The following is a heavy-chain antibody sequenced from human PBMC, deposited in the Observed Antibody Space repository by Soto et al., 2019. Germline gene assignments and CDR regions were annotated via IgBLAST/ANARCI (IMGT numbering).Heavy chain of an antibody. J-gene: IGHJ4*02. D-gene: IGHD2-8*02. CDR3: ARDKITGLFDY. CDR2: INHSGST. V-gene: IGHV4-34*01. Sequence: SETLSLTFAVFGGSFRGYYWTWVRQPPGTGLEWIGEINHSGSTNYNPSLKSRVTISVDTSKNQFSLKLTSVTAADTAVYYCARDKITGLFDYWGQGTLVTVSS. CDR1: GGSFRGYY.